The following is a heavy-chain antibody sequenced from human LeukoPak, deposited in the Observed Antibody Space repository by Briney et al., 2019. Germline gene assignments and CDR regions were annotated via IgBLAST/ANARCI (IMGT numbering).Heavy chain of an antibody. CDR3: ARIDAVAATPTSFDY. CDR2: IYYSGTT. CDR1: GGFISIFY. J-gene: IGHJ4*02. Sequence: SETLSLTCTVSGGFISIFYWSWIRQPPGKGLEWIGDIYYSGTTNYNPSLKSRLTISLDTSKNQFSLRLTSVTAADTAVYYCARIDAVAATPTSFDYWGREPWSPSPQ. D-gene: IGHD6-19*01. V-gene: IGHV4-59*01.